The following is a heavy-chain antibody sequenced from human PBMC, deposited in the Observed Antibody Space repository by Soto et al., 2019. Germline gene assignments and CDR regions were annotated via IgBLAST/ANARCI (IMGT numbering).Heavy chain of an antibody. CDR3: ASATSIAVAGKET. D-gene: IGHD6-19*01. J-gene: IGHJ4*02. CDR2: ISVYNGHT. Sequence: QVQLVQSGGEVKKPGASVKVSCKASGDTVTKYGISWVRQAPGQGLEWLGWISVYNGHTNYALKFQDRITFTTDTSTSTASMELRSLTSDDTAIYYCASATSIAVAGKETWGQGTLVTVSS. CDR1: GDTVTKYG. V-gene: IGHV1-18*01.